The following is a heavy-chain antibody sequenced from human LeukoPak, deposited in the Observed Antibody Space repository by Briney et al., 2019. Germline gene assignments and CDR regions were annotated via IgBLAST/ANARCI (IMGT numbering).Heavy chain of an antibody. D-gene: IGHD3-22*01. CDR1: GYTFTSYD. J-gene: IGHJ5*02. CDR2: MNPNSGNT. V-gene: IGHV1-8*03. CDR3: ARRYYYDWHNWFDP. Sequence: ASVKVSCKASGYTFTSYDINWVRQATGQGLEWMGWMNPNSGNTGYAQKFQGRVTITRNTSISTAYMELSSLRSEDTAVYYCARRYYYDWHNWFDPWGQGTLVTVSS.